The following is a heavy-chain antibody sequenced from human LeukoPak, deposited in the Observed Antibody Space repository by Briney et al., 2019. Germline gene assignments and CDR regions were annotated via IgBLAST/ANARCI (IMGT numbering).Heavy chain of an antibody. J-gene: IGHJ6*02. D-gene: IGHD3-9*01. V-gene: IGHV4-59*08. CDR3: ARHASGYFDWSPPSSGMDV. CDR2: IYYSGST. Sequence: SETLSLTCTVSGGSISSYYWSWIRQPPGKGLEWIGYIYYSGSTNYNPSLKSRVTISVDTSKNQFSLKLSSVTAADTAVYYCARHASGYFDWSPPSSGMDVWGQGTTVTVSS. CDR1: GGSISSYY.